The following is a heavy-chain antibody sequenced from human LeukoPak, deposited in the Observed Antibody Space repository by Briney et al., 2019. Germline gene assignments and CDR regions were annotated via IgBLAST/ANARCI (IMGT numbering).Heavy chain of an antibody. D-gene: IGHD2-21*01. J-gene: IGHJ3*02. Sequence: SETLSLTCTVSGVSVSSGGYYWSWIRQPPGKGLEWIGYIYYSGSTNYNPSLKSRVTISVDTSKNQFSLKLSSVTAADTAVYYCARDQDDWDAFDIWGQGTMVTVSS. CDR2: IYYSGST. CDR3: ARDQDDWDAFDI. CDR1: GVSVSSGGYY. V-gene: IGHV4-61*08.